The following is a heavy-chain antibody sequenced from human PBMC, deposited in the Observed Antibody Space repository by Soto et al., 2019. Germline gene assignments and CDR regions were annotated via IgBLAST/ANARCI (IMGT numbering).Heavy chain of an antibody. CDR2: ISYDGSNK. D-gene: IGHD3-22*01. V-gene: IGHV3-30-3*01. CDR3: ARDPDYYDSSGYPRWGYYYYGMDV. CDR1: GFTFSSYA. J-gene: IGHJ6*02. Sequence: GGSLRLSCAASGFTFSSYAMHWVRQAPGKGLEWVAVISYDGSNKYYADSVKGRFTISRDNSKNTLYLQMNSLRAEDTAVYYCARDPDYYDSSGYPRWGYYYYGMDVWGQGTTVTVSS.